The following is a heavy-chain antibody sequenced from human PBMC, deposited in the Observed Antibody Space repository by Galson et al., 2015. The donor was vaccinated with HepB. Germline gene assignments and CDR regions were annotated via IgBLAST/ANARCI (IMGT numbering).Heavy chain of an antibody. J-gene: IGHJ4*02. V-gene: IGHV3-73*01. CDR3: TRLGDFSGYSSR. CDR2: IRSKADNYAT. CDR1: GFTFSGSA. Sequence: SLRLSCAASGFTFSGSAIHWARQAPGKGPEWVGRIRSKADNYATAYVESLRGRFTISRDDSKNTAYLHMNSLKTEDTAVYYCTRLGDFSGYSSRWGQGTLVTVSS. D-gene: IGHD6-13*01.